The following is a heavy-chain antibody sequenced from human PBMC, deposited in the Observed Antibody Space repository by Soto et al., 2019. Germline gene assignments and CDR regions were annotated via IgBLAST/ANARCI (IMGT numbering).Heavy chain of an antibody. J-gene: IGHJ4*02. D-gene: IGHD3-10*01. CDR2: VFYNGNT. V-gene: IGHV4-39*01. Sequence: PSETLSLTCTVSGGSISSSSYYWGWIRQPPGKGLEWIGSVFYNGNTYYNPSLKSRVTISVDTSKNQFSLKLSSVTAADTAVYYCARPYYASGSYIFDYWGQGTLVTVSS. CDR3: ARPYYASGSYIFDY. CDR1: GGSISSSSYY.